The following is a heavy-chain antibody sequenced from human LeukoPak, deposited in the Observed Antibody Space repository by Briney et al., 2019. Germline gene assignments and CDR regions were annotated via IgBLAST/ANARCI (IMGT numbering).Heavy chain of an antibody. J-gene: IGHJ4*02. CDR3: ARVPYSNNWYPDY. CDR2: MNPNSGNT. D-gene: IGHD6-13*01. Sequence: GASVKVSCKASGYTFTSYYMHWVRQAPGQGLEWMGWMNPNSGNTGYAQKFQGRVTITRNTSISTAYMELSSLRSEDTAVYYCARVPYSNNWYPDYWGQGTLVTVSS. V-gene: IGHV1-8*03. CDR1: GYTFTSYY.